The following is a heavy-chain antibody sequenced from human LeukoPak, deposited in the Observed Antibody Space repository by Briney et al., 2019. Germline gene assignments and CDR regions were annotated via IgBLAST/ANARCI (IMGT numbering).Heavy chain of an antibody. Sequence: PGGSPRLSCAASGFTFSSYAMSWVRQAPGKGLEWVSAISGSGGSTYYADSVKGRFTISRDNSKNTLYLQMNSLRAEDTAVYYCAKEEYAGYRRGWFDPWGQGTLVTVSS. CDR1: GFTFSSYA. V-gene: IGHV3-23*01. D-gene: IGHD2/OR15-2a*01. CDR2: ISGSGGST. J-gene: IGHJ5*02. CDR3: AKEEYAGYRRGWFDP.